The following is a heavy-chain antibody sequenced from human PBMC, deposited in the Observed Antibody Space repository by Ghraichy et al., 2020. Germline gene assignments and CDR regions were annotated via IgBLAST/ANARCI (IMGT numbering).Heavy chain of an antibody. J-gene: IGHJ5*02. D-gene: IGHD2-8*01. Sequence: GESLNISCKGSGYSFTNYWIAWVRQMPGKGLEWMGIIYPGDSDARYSPSFQGQVTISVDKSISTAYLQWSSLKASDTAIYYCARHPYTADCTRSHCYRWFGPWGQGTLVTVSS. V-gene: IGHV5-51*01. CDR2: IYPGDSDA. CDR1: GYSFTNYW. CDR3: ARHPYTADCTRSHCYRWFGP.